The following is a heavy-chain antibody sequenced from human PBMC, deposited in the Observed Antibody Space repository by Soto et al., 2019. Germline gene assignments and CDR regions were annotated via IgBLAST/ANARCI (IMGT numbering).Heavy chain of an antibody. D-gene: IGHD3-3*01. CDR2: IIPIFGTA. Sequence: QVQLVQSGAEVKKPGSSVKVSCKASGGTFSSYAISWVRQAPGQGLEWMGGIIPIFGTANYAQKFQGRVTITGDESTGKANRELSSRRPEDTAGYYWARGSDFWGGHTFDYWGQGTLVTVSS. CDR3: ARGSDFWGGHTFDY. J-gene: IGHJ4*02. V-gene: IGHV1-69*12. CDR1: GGTFSSYA.